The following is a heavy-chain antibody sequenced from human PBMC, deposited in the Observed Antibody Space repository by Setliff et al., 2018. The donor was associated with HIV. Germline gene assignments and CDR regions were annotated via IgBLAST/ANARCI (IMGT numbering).Heavy chain of an antibody. CDR1: GFTLSSYA. D-gene: IGHD2-21*02. V-gene: IGHV3-23*01. CDR2: ISGGGDRT. Sequence: GGSLRLSCAASGFTLSSYAMTWVRQAPGKGLEWVSAISGGGDRTYHADSVKGRFTISRDDSKNTLYLQMNSLRAEDTAVYYCARGQFRLRPDSLDLWGRGTLVTVSS. J-gene: IGHJ3*01. CDR3: ARGQFRLRPDSLDL.